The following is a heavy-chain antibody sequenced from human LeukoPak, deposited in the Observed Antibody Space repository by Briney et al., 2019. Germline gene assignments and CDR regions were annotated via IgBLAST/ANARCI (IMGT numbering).Heavy chain of an antibody. Sequence: GGSLRLSCAASGFTFSSYWMSWVRQAPGKGLEWVANIKQDGSEKYYVDSVKGRFTISRDNAKNSLYLQMNSLRAEDTAVYYCARGPRGYYDILTGYYTAAFDIWGQGTMVTVSS. J-gene: IGHJ3*02. CDR2: IKQDGSEK. V-gene: IGHV3-7*05. CDR1: GFTFSSYW. CDR3: ARGPRGYYDILTGYYTAAFDI. D-gene: IGHD3-9*01.